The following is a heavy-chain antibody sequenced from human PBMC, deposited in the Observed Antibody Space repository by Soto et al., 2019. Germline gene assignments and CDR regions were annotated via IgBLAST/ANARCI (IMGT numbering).Heavy chain of an antibody. D-gene: IGHD6-19*01. V-gene: IGHV1-46*01. J-gene: IGHJ4*02. Sequence: ASVKVSCKASGYTFTSYYMHWVRQAPGQGLEWMGIINPSGGSTSYAQKFQGRVTMTRDTSTSTVYMELSSLRSEDTAVDYCARGGGAVAGTGRIFDYWGQGTLVTVSS. CDR3: ARGGGAVAGTGRIFDY. CDR2: INPSGGST. CDR1: GYTFTSYY.